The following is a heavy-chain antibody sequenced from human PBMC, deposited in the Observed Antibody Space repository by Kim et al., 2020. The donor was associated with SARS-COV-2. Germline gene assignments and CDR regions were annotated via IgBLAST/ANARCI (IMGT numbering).Heavy chain of an antibody. CDR3: ARAPYGWFGETYYFDY. CDR1: GFTVSSNY. D-gene: IGHD3-10*01. CDR2: IYSGGST. V-gene: IGHV3-53*01. Sequence: GGSLRLSCAASGFTVSSNYMSWVRQAPGKGLEWVSVIYSGGSTYYADSVKGRFTISRDNSKNTLYLQMNSLRAEDTAVYYCARAPYGWFGETYYFDYWGQGTLVTVSS. J-gene: IGHJ4*02.